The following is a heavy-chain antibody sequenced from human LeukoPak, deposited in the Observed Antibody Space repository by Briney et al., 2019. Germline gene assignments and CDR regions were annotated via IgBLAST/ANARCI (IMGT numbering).Heavy chain of an antibody. J-gene: IGHJ5*02. CDR1: GFTFSSYS. Sequence: PGGSLRLSCAASGFTFSSYSMNWVRQAPGKGLEWVSSISSSSSYIYYADSVKGRFTISRDNAKNSLYLQMNSLRAEDTAVYYCAWDQGRYGDYRFDPWGQGTLVTVSS. D-gene: IGHD4-17*01. CDR3: AWDQGRYGDYRFDP. V-gene: IGHV3-21*01. CDR2: ISSSSSYI.